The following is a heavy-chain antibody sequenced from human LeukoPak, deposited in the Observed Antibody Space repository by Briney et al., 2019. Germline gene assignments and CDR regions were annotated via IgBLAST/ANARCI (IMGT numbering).Heavy chain of an antibody. CDR3: ARQEYCSGGSCYTWFDP. CDR2: IYPADSDI. D-gene: IGHD2-15*01. J-gene: IGHJ5*02. CDR1: GYSINNYW. Sequence: GESLKISCKGSGYSINNYWIGWVRQMHGKGLEWMGIIYPADSDIRYSPSFQGQVTISADKSISTAYLQWSSLKASDTAMYYCARQEYCSGGSCYTWFDPWGQGTLVIVSS. V-gene: IGHV5-51*01.